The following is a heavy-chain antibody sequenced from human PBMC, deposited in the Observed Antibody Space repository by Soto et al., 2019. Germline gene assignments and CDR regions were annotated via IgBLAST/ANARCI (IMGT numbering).Heavy chain of an antibody. V-gene: IGHV1-18*01. J-gene: IGHJ5*01. CDR1: GYTFTSYG. CDR2: VNIHSVDI. CDR3: VRERGGYSYGDS. Sequence: ASVKVSCKASGYTFTSYGISWVRQAPGQGLEWMGWVNIHSVDINYAQNLQGRVTMTTDTSASTAYLELRSLRSDDTAVYYCVRERGGYSYGDSWG. D-gene: IGHD5-18*01.